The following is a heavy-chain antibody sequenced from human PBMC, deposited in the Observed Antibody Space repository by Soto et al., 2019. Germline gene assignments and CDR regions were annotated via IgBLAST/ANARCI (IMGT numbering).Heavy chain of an antibody. D-gene: IGHD3-22*01. Sequence: GVSLRLSCAASGFTFSNAWMSWVRQAPGKGLEWVGRIKSKTDGGTTDYAAPVKCRFTISRDDSKNTLYLKMNRMKTEDTAVYYCTTDFRYYYDSRCYFGFDEWGRRTLVTV. V-gene: IGHV3-15*01. CDR1: GFTFSNAW. J-gene: IGHJ4*02. CDR2: IKSKTDGGTT. CDR3: TTDFRYYYDSRCYFGFDE.